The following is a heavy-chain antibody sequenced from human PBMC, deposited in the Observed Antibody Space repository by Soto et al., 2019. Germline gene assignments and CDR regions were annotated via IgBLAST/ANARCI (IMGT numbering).Heavy chain of an antibody. CDR1: GGSVNSGSYY. CDR3: ARAVVVAKDSTYNGMDV. D-gene: IGHD2-15*01. V-gene: IGHV4-61*01. J-gene: IGHJ6*02. Sequence: PSETLSLTCTVSGGSVNSGSYYWGWIRQPPGKGLEWIGYSDYTGSTNYNPSLQSRVSISVDTSKNQFSLKLSSVTAADTAVYYCARAVVVAKDSTYNGMDVWGQGTRVTFSS. CDR2: SDYTGST.